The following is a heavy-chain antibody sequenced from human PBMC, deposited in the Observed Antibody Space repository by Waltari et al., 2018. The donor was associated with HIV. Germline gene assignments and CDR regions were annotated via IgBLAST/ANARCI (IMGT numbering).Heavy chain of an antibody. D-gene: IGHD6-19*01. CDR3: ARDGESGYSSGWYSDY. CDR2: RWYDGSNK. J-gene: IGHJ4*02. Sequence: QVQLVESGGGVVQPGRSLRLSCAASGFTFSSYGMHWGSEAPGKRLEWVAVRWYDGSNKYYADSVKGRFTISRDKSRNTLYLQMNSLRAEDTAVYYCARDGESGYSSGWYSDYWGQGTLVTVSS. V-gene: IGHV3-33*01. CDR1: GFTFSSYG.